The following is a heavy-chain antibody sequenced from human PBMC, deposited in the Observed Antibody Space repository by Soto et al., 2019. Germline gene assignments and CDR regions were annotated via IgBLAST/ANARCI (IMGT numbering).Heavy chain of an antibody. D-gene: IGHD2-8*01. Sequence: GGSLRLSCAASGFTFSSYGMHWVRQALGKGLEWVAVIWYDGSNKYYADSVKGRFTISRDNSKNTLYLQMNSLRAEDTAVYYCAKDVGYCTNGVCLYNWFDPWGQGTLVTVSS. J-gene: IGHJ5*02. CDR2: IWYDGSNK. V-gene: IGHV3-33*06. CDR3: AKDVGYCTNGVCLYNWFDP. CDR1: GFTFSSYG.